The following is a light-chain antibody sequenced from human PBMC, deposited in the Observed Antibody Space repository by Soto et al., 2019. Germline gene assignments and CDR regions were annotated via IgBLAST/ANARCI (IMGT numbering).Light chain of an antibody. CDR2: GAS. CDR3: QHYSNWPPWT. CDR1: QSISSN. V-gene: IGKV3-15*01. J-gene: IGKJ1*01. Sequence: EIVMTQSPATLSVSPGERATLSCRASQSISSNLAWYQQKPGQAPRLLIYGASTRATGIPARFRGSGSGTEFTLTISSLQSEDFAVYYCQHYSNWPPWTCGQGTKVEIK.